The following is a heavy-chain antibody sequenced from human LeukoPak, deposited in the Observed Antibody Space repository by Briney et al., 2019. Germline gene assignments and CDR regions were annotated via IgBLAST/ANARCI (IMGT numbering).Heavy chain of an antibody. CDR3: ARGNKYYDILTGYYPFDY. CDR2: IYYSGST. V-gene: IGHV4-59*01. Sequence: SETLSLTCTVSGGSISDYYWSWIRQPPGKRLECIGYIYYSGSTNYNPSLKSRVTISVDTSKNQFSLKLSSVTAADTAVYYCARGNKYYDILTGYYPFDYWGQGTLVTVSS. J-gene: IGHJ4*02. D-gene: IGHD3-9*01. CDR1: GGSISDYY.